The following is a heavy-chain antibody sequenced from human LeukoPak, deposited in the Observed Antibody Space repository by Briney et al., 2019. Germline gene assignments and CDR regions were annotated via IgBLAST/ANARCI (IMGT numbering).Heavy chain of an antibody. J-gene: IGHJ3*02. CDR2: INHSGST. D-gene: IGHD3-22*01. CDR3: ARRTYDSSGFYRDDAFDI. CDR1: VESFSGYY. V-gene: IGHV4-34*01. Sequence: SETLSLTCVVHVESFSGYYWSWIRQPPGKGLEWSGVINHSGSTNYNPPLKSRVTVSVDTSKNQFSLKLSSVTAADTAVYYCARRTYDSSGFYRDDAFDIWGQGTMVTVSS.